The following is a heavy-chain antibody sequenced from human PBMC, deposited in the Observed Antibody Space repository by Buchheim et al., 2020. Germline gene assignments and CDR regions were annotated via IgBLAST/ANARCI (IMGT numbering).Heavy chain of an antibody. CDR3: AKLSSSWYYFEY. V-gene: IGHV3-23*01. CDR2: ISGSGGTT. Sequence: EVQLLESGGGLVQPGGSLRLSCAASGFTFSSYAMCWVRQAPGRGLEWVSPISGSGGTTYYADSVKGRFTISRDHSKNKLYLQMNSLRAEDTAVYYCAKLSSSWYYFEYWGQGT. D-gene: IGHD6-13*01. J-gene: IGHJ4*02. CDR1: GFTFSSYA.